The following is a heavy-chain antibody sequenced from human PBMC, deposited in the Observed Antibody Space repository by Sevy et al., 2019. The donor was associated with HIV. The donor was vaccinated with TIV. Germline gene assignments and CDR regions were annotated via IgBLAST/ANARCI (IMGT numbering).Heavy chain of an antibody. CDR3: ARGGHLPLDAFNL. Sequence: GESLKISCKASGYSFTAYWIGWVRHMPGKGLTWMGILFPGNSDVRSFEGHVTVSVDKSVNTAYLQWGSLKASDSAIYYCARGGHLPLDAFNLWGHGTMVTVSS. D-gene: IGHD2-15*01. CDR1: GYSFTAYW. J-gene: IGHJ3*01. V-gene: IGHV5-51*01. CDR2: LFPGNSDV.